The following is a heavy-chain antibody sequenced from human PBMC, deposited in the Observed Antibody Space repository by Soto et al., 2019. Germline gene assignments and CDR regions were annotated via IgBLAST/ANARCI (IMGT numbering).Heavy chain of an antibody. V-gene: IGHV1-2*04. CDR2: INPNSGGT. J-gene: IGHJ6*02. Sequence: ASVKVSCKASGYTFTGYYMHWVRQAPGQGLEWMGWINPNSGGTNYAQKFQGWVTMTRDTSISTAYMELSRLRSDDTAVYYCARGTSEAARPNTYYYYGMDVWGQGTTVTVSS. CDR1: GYTFTGYY. D-gene: IGHD6-6*01. CDR3: ARGTSEAARPNTYYYYGMDV.